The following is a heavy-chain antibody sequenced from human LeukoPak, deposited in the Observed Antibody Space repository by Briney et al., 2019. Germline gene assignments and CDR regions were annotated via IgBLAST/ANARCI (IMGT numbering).Heavy chain of an antibody. CDR3: ARDRRGYSYGYFDY. D-gene: IGHD5-18*01. V-gene: IGHV1-2*02. Sequence: ASVKVSCKASGYTFTGYYMHWVRQAPGQGLEWMGWINPNSGGTNYAQKFQGRATMTRDTSISTAYMELSRLRSDDTAVYYCARDRRGYSYGYFDYWGQGTLVTVSS. CDR2: INPNSGGT. J-gene: IGHJ4*02. CDR1: GYTFTGYY.